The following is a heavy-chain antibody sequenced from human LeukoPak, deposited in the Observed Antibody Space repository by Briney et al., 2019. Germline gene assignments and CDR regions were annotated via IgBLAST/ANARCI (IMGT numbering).Heavy chain of an antibody. CDR2: NSYDGSNR. V-gene: IGHV3-30*03. CDR1: GFTFNSYG. J-gene: IGHJ4*01. Sequence: GGSLRLSCAASGFTFNSYGIHWVRQAPGKGLEWVAFNSYDGSNRYYADSVKGRFTISRDNAKNTLYLQMNSLRAEDTAVYYCARGRAGNYYNHNDYWGQGTLVTVSS. D-gene: IGHD3-10*01. CDR3: ARGRAGNYYNHNDY.